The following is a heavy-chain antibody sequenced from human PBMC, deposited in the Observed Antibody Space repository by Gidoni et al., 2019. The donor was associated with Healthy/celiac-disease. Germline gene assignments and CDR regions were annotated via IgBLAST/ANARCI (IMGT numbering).Heavy chain of an antibody. V-gene: IGHV4-34*01. CDR3: ARCVPPVWYTGGDFDD. D-gene: IGHD1-1*01. Sequence: QVQLQQWGAGLLKPSETLSLTCAVYGGSFSGYYWSWIRQPPGKGLEWIGEINHSGSTNYNPSLKRRVPISVDTSKNQFSLKLSSLTAADTAVYYCARCVPPVWYTGGDFDDWGQGTLVTVSS. CDR1: GGSFSGYY. J-gene: IGHJ4*02. CDR2: INHSGST.